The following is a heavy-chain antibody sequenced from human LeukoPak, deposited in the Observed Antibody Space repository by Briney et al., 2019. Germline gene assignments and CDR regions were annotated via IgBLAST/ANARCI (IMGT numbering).Heavy chain of an antibody. V-gene: IGHV3-23*01. Sequence: GGSLRLSCAASGFTFSSYAMGWVRQAPGKGLEGVSSISGSGGTTYYADSVKGRFTISRDNSKNTLYLQMNSLRAEDTAVYYCTKGSDFGSGSFSNYYFDYWGQGTLVTVSS. CDR2: ISGSGGTT. D-gene: IGHD3-10*01. CDR1: GFTFSSYA. J-gene: IGHJ4*02. CDR3: TKGSDFGSGSFSNYYFDY.